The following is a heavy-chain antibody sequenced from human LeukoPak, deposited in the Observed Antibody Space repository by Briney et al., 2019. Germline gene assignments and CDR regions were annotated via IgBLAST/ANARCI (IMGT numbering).Heavy chain of an antibody. Sequence: ASVKVSCKASGYTFTGYYMHWVRQAPGQGLEWMGWINPNSGGTNYAQKFQGRVTMTRDTSISTAYMELSRLRSDDTAVYYCARGSSTSSSNEGLQWGQGTLVTVSS. V-gene: IGHV1-2*02. J-gene: IGHJ4*02. CDR3: ARGSSTSSSNEGLQ. CDR1: GYTFTGYY. D-gene: IGHD2-2*01. CDR2: INPNSGGT.